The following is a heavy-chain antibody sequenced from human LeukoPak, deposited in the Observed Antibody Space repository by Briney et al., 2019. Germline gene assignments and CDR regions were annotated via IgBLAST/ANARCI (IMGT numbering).Heavy chain of an antibody. CDR3: TRHGTHSGSGTYYYPDY. D-gene: IGHD2-15*01. V-gene: IGHV4-59*08. Sequence: SETLSLTCTVSGGSISDNYWSWIRQPPGKGLEWIGYVYYTGSGNYNPSLKSRVTISVDTSKNQFSLKLRSVTAADTAVYYCTRHGTHSGSGTYYYPDYWGQGTLVTVSS. CDR2: VYYTGSG. CDR1: GGSISDNY. J-gene: IGHJ4*02.